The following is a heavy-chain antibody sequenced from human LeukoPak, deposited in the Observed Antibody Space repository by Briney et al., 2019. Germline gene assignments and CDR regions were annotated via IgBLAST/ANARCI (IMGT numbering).Heavy chain of an antibody. CDR3: ARLSGSGSYYKGIFDY. CDR1: GGSISSSSYY. Sequence: SPSETLSLTCTVSGGSISSSSYYWGWIRQPPGKGLEWIGSIYYSGSTYYNPSLKSRVTISVDTSKNQFSLKLSSVTAADTAVYYCARLSGSGSYYKGIFDYWGQGTLVTVSS. D-gene: IGHD3-10*01. CDR2: IYYSGST. J-gene: IGHJ4*02. V-gene: IGHV4-39*01.